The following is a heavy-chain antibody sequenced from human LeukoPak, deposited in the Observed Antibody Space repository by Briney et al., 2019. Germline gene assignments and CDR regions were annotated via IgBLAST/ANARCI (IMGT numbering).Heavy chain of an antibody. J-gene: IGHJ4*02. D-gene: IGHD4-17*01. CDR3: ARGKSTVTTPFDY. CDR1: GFTFSSYS. V-gene: IGHV3-21*01. Sequence: GGSLRLSCAASGFTFSSYSMNWVRQAPGKGLEWVSSISSSSSYIYYADSVKGRFTISRDNAKNSLYLQMNSLRAEDTAVYYCARGKSTVTTPFDYWGQGTLVTVSS. CDR2: ISSSSSYI.